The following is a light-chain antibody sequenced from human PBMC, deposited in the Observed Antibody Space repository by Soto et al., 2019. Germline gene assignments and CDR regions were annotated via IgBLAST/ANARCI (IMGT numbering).Light chain of an antibody. CDR1: QDIRSA. J-gene: IGKJ4*01. CDR3: QQFSNYPLT. CDR2: DAS. Sequence: AIQLTQSPSSLSASVGDRVTITCRASQDIRSALAWFQQKPGKAPKLLIFDASSLESGVPSRFSGSGSETDFTLTISSLQTEDFATYYCQQFSNYPLTFGGGTKVEIK. V-gene: IGKV1D-13*01.